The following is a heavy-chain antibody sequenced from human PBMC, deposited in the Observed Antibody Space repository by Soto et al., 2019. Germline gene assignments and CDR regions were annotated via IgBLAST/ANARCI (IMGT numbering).Heavy chain of an antibody. J-gene: IGHJ6*02. Sequence: SVKVSCKASGGTFSSYAISWVRQAPGQGLEWMGGIIPIFGTANYAQKFQGRVTITADESTSTAYMELSSLRSEDTAVYYCARNEAVFGVVIPHYYYGMDVWGQGTPVTVYS. CDR2: IIPIFGTA. CDR1: GGTFSSYA. V-gene: IGHV1-69*13. D-gene: IGHD3-3*01. CDR3: ARNEAVFGVVIPHYYYGMDV.